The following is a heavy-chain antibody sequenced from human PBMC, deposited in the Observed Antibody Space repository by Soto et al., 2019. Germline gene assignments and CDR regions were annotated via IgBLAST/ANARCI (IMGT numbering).Heavy chain of an antibody. V-gene: IGHV1-46*01. CDR3: ARGLDASGWHAFDY. Sequence: ASVKVSCKASGYTFTYFYIHWVRQAPGQGLEWVGVINPSAGSTSYAQKFQGRVIMTRDTSTSTVYMELGSLRSEDTAVYYCARGLDASGWHAFDYWGQGTLVTVSS. J-gene: IGHJ4*02. D-gene: IGHD6-19*01. CDR2: INPSAGST. CDR1: GYTFTYFY.